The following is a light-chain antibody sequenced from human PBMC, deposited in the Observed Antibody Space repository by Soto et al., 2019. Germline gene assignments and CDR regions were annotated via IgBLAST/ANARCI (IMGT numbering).Light chain of an antibody. CDR3: QQYNTWPPIT. Sequence: EIVMTQSPATLSVSPGGRATLSCRASQSVTNNLAWYQQKPGQAPRLLIYGSSTRATGIPARFSGSGSGTDFTLTISSLQSEDFAVYYCQQYNTWPPITFGQGTRLEIK. CDR2: GSS. CDR1: QSVTNN. V-gene: IGKV3-15*01. J-gene: IGKJ5*01.